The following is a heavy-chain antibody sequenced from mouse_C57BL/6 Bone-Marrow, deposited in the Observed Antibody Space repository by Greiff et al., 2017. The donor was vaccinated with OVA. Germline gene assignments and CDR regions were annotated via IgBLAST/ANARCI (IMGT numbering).Heavy chain of an antibody. Sequence: VMLVESGPGLVAPSQSLSITCTVFGFSLTSYGVDWVSQPPGKGLEWLGVKRGGGSTNYNSNLMSRLSISKDNSKSEVFLKMNSLQTDDTAMYYCAKRSYGSSYWYFDVWGTGTTVTVSS. D-gene: IGHD1-1*01. CDR3: AKRSYGSSYWYFDV. J-gene: IGHJ1*03. CDR1: GFSLTSYG. CDR2: KRGGGST. V-gene: IGHV2-9*01.